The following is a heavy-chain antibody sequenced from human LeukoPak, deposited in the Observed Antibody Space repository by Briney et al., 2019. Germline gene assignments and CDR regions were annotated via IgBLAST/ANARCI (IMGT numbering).Heavy chain of an antibody. D-gene: IGHD6-19*01. CDR3: ARAQGGSSGWYYGYYYYYGMDV. J-gene: IGHJ6*02. Sequence: GGPLRLSCAASGFTFSSYWMSWVRQAPGKGLEWVANIKQDGREKYYVDSVKGRFTISRDHGKNSLYLQMNSLRAEDTAVYDCARAQGGSSGWYYGYYYYYGMDVWGQGTTVTVSS. V-gene: IGHV3-7*01. CDR1: GFTFSSYW. CDR2: IKQDGREK.